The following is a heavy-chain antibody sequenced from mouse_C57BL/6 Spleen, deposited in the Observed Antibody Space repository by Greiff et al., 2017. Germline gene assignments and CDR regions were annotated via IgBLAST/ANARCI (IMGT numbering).Heavy chain of an antibody. J-gene: IGHJ2*01. Sequence: VQRVESGAELARPGASVKMSCKASGYTFTSYTMHWVKQRPGQGLEWIGYINPSSGYTKYNQKFKDKATLTADKSSSTAYMQLSSLTSEDSAVYYCARDDYDGVDYWGQGTTLTVSS. CDR3: ARDDYDGVDY. CDR1: GYTFTSYT. V-gene: IGHV1-4*01. D-gene: IGHD2-4*01. CDR2: INPSSGYT.